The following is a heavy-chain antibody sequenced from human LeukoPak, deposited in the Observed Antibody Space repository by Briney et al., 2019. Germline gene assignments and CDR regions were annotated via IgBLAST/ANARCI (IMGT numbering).Heavy chain of an antibody. J-gene: IGHJ6*02. D-gene: IGHD5-12*01. Sequence: SVKVSCKASGGTFSSYAISWVRQAPGQGLEWMGRIIPILGIANYAQKFQGRVTITADKSTSTAYMELSSLRSEDTAVYYCARDLQRGYSGYDPNSYYYYGMDVWGQGTTDTVSS. CDR3: ARDLQRGYSGYDPNSYYYYGMDV. CDR1: GGTFSSYA. CDR2: IIPILGIA. V-gene: IGHV1-69*04.